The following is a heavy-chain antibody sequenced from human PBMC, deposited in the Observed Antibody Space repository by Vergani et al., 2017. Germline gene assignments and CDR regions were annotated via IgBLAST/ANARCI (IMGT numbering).Heavy chain of an antibody. V-gene: IGHV4-61*02. J-gene: IGHJ3*01. CDR1: GASINNDFYY. D-gene: IGHD4-23*01. Sequence: QVQLQESGPGLVKPSQTLSLTCTVSGASINNDFYYWHWIRQPAGKGLEWIGRIYVSGITDFNSSLQSRVAMSVDTSQNQFSLPLPSVTAAVTAVYYCARDNKQLRPRAFDLWGQGKMGTVSS. CDR3: ARDNKQLRPRAFDL. CDR2: IYVSGIT.